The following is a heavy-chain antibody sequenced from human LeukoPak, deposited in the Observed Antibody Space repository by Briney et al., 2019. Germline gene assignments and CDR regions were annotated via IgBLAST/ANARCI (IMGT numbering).Heavy chain of an antibody. CDR3: ARGYCTNGVCSYFDY. D-gene: IGHD2-8*01. CDR1: GGSISRYY. CDR2: ISDSGTT. Sequence: TSETLSLTCTVSGGSISRYYWSWIRQPPGKGLEWFGYISDSGTTNYNPSLKSRVTISVDTSKKEFSLKLSSVTAADTAVYYCARGYCTNGVCSYFDYWGQGTLVTVSS. V-gene: IGHV4-59*01. J-gene: IGHJ4*02.